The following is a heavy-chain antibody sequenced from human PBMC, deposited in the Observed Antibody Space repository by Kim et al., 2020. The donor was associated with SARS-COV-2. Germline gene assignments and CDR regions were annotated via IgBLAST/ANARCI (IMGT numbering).Heavy chain of an antibody. CDR1: GFTFTSYS. Sequence: GGSLRLSCAVSGFTFTSYSMNWVRQAPGKGLEWVSYISSSSSTIYYADSVKGLFTISRDNAKNSLYLQMNSLRAEDTAVYYCARGGDPDIVVVPSAFDY. D-gene: IGHD2-2*01. J-gene: IGHJ4*01. V-gene: IGHV3-48*01. CDR2: ISSSSSTI. CDR3: ARGGDPDIVVVPSAFDY.